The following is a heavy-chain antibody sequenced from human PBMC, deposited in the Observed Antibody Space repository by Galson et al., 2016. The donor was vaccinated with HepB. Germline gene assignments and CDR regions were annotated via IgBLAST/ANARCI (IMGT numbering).Heavy chain of an antibody. D-gene: IGHD2-2*01. J-gene: IGHJ5*02. CDR3: SRGGYCSSTICYKAPFDP. Sequence: SLRLSCAGSGFTFSSYSMAWVRQAPGQGLEWVSTISGSGGQTYYADPVKGRFTISRDNSKNTLFLQMSSLRAGDTARYYCSRGGYCSSTICYKAPFDPWGQGTLVTVSS. V-gene: IGHV3-23*01. CDR1: GFTFSSYS. CDR2: ISGSGGQT.